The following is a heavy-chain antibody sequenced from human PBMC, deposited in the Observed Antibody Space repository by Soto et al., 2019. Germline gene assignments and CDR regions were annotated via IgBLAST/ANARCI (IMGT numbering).Heavy chain of an antibody. CDR1: GFSLSNARMG. J-gene: IGHJ6*02. V-gene: IGHV4-39*01. D-gene: IGHD6-13*01. Sequence: SGPTLVNPTETLTLTCTVSGFSLSNARMGVSWIRQPPGKGLEWIGSIYSTGNTYYNPSLNSQVTISVDTSKNQFSLNVISVTAADTAVYYCRRSSRYSTDVWGQGTTVTVSS. CDR3: RRSSRYSTDV. CDR2: IYSTGNT.